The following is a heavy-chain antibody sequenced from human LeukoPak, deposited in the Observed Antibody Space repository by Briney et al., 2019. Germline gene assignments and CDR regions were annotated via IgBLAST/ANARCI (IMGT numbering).Heavy chain of an antibody. J-gene: IGHJ4*02. CDR3: ARFGDHGDPFDY. Sequence: SETLSLTCTVSGGSISSYYWSWIRQPPGKGLEWIGCIYYSGSTNYNPSLKSRVTISVDTSKNQFSLKLSSVTAADTAVYYCARFGDHGDPFDYWGQGTLVTVSS. D-gene: IGHD4-17*01. CDR2: IYYSGST. CDR1: GGSISSYY. V-gene: IGHV4-59*01.